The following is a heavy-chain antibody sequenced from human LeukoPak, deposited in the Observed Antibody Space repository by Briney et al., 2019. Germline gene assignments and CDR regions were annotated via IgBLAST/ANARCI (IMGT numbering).Heavy chain of an antibody. CDR1: GGTFSSYT. Sequence: SVKVSCKASGGTFSSYTISWVRQAPGQGLEWMGRIIPILGIANYAQKFQGRVTITADKSTSTAYMELSSLRSEDPAVYYCSTSGSYSNTNFDYWGQGTLVTVSS. D-gene: IGHD1-26*01. V-gene: IGHV1-69*02. J-gene: IGHJ4*02. CDR2: IIPILGIA. CDR3: STSGSYSNTNFDY.